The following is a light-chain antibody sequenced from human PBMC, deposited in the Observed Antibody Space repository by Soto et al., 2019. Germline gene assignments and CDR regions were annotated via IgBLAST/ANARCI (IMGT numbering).Light chain of an antibody. J-gene: IGLJ1*01. Sequence: QSVLTQPPSVSAAPGQKVTISCSGSSSNIGNNYVSWYQHLPGAAPKLIIYDNDKRPSGIPDRFSGSKSGTSATLDITGLQTGDEADYYCGTWDSTLSGVFGTGTKLTVL. V-gene: IGLV1-51*01. CDR3: GTWDSTLSGV. CDR2: DND. CDR1: SSNIGNNY.